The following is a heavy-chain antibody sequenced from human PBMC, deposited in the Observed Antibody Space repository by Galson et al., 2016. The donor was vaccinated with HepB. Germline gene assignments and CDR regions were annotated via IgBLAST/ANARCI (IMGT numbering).Heavy chain of an antibody. CDR3: ATIESGRRFFES. D-gene: IGHD3-9*01. J-gene: IGHJ4*02. CDR1: GASISSHY. V-gene: IGHV4-59*11. Sequence: ETLSLTCSVSGASISSHYWSWIRQAPGKGPEWISYIHYSGTTNYKSSLESRVTISIDTSKTQLSLKLTSVTAADTAVYFCATIESGRRFFESWGQGTLVTVSS. CDR2: IHYSGTT.